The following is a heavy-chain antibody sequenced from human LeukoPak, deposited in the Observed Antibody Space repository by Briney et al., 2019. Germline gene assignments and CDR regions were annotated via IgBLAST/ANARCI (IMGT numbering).Heavy chain of an antibody. J-gene: IGHJ5*02. V-gene: IGHV4-59*01. D-gene: IGHD3-16*02. CDR2: IYYSGST. CDR1: GGSISSYY. CDR3: ARDVGLTFGGVIGTNWFDP. Sequence: SETLSLTCTVSGGSISSYYWSWIRQPPGKGLEWIGYIYYSGSTNYNPSLKSRVTISVDTSKNQFSLKLSSVTAADTAVYYCARDVGLTFGGVIGTNWFDPWSQGTLVTVSS.